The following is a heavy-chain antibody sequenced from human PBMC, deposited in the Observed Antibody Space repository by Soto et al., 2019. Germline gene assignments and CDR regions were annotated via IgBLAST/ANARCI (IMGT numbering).Heavy chain of an antibody. Sequence: SETLSITCTVSGGSISSSSYYWGWIRQPPGKGLEWIGSIYYSGSTYYNPSLKSRVTISVDTSKNQFSLKLSSVTAADTAVYYCARLRVVSDGNYYYGMDVWGQGTTVTVSS. CDR3: ARLRVVSDGNYYYGMDV. V-gene: IGHV4-39*01. D-gene: IGHD3-10*01. CDR2: IYYSGST. CDR1: GGSISSSSYY. J-gene: IGHJ6*02.